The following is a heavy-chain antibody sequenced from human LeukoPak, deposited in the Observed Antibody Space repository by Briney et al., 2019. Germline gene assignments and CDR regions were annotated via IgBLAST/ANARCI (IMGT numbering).Heavy chain of an antibody. Sequence: ASVKVSCKVSGYTLTELSMHWVRQAPGKGLEWMGGFDPEDGEAIYAQKFQGRVTMTEDTSTDTAYMELSSLRSEDTAVYYCARVQPTDGQVTMIVVDLYGMDVWGQGTTVTVSS. CDR3: ARVQPTDGQVTMIVVDLYGMDV. CDR2: FDPEDGEA. D-gene: IGHD3-22*01. V-gene: IGHV1-24*01. J-gene: IGHJ6*02. CDR1: GYTLTELS.